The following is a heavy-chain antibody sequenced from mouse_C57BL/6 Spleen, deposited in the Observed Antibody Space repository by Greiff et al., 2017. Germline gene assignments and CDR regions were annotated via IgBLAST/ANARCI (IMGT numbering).Heavy chain of an antibody. J-gene: IGHJ3*01. Sequence: QVQLQQPGAELVKPGASVKVSCKASGYTFTSYWMHWVKQRPGQGLEWIGRIHPSDSDTNYNQKFKGKATLTVDKSSSTAYLQLSSLTSEDSAVYYCAMGGLSSGCAYWGQGTLVTVSA. D-gene: IGHD3-3*01. CDR2: IHPSDSDT. CDR1: GYTFTSYW. V-gene: IGHV1-74*01. CDR3: AMGGLSSGCAY.